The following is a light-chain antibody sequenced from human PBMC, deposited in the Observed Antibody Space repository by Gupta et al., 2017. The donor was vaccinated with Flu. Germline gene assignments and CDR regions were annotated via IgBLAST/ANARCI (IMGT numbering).Light chain of an antibody. CDR2: SAS. Sequence: AALSACVGDRVTITCRASQGIGNFLAWIQQRPGKAPKSLIHSASTLQSGVSSNFSGSGSGTDFTLIIGSLRPEDVATYYCQQYNNFPLTFGGGTKVNIK. CDR3: QQYNNFPLT. J-gene: IGKJ4*01. V-gene: IGKV1-16*02. CDR1: QGIGNF.